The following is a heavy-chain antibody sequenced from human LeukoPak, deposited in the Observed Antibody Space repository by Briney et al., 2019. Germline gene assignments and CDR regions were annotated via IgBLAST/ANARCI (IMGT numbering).Heavy chain of an antibody. Sequence: PGGSLRLSCAASGFTFSSYGMSWVRQAPGKGLEWVSAISGSGGSTYYADSVKGRFTISRDNSKNTLYLQMNSLRAEDTAVYYCAKAVVVGATTVEYFQHWGQGTLVTVSS. J-gene: IGHJ1*01. V-gene: IGHV3-23*01. CDR2: ISGSGGST. D-gene: IGHD1-26*01. CDR1: GFTFSSYG. CDR3: AKAVVVGATTVEYFQH.